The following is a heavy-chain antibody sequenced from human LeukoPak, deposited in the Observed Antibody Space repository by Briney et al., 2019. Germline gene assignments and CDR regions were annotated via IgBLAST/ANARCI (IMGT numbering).Heavy chain of an antibody. D-gene: IGHD3-22*01. Sequence: SETLSLTCTVSGGSISSYDWSWIRQPPGKGLEWVGYIYYCGSTNYNPSLKRRVNMSVHPSKNPFSLRPSSVTGADTAVYYCARALDSSGYGWFDPWGQGKLVTVSS. V-gene: IGHV4-59*01. CDR3: ARALDSSGYGWFDP. J-gene: IGHJ5*02. CDR1: GGSISSYD. CDR2: IYYCGST.